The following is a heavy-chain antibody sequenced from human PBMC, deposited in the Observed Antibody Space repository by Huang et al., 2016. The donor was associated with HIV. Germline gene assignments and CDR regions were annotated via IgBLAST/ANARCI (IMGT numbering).Heavy chain of an antibody. Sequence: QVQLQQWGAGLLKPSETLSLTCSLDSGSLSGNFWGWIRQSPREGLEWIGDVSGSGSAQYNPSLKSRVTISRDMSKNQFSLKVTSVTAADTGIYYCVRGARKMVDKTRAFDSWGQGTMVTVSS. CDR1: SGSLSGNF. D-gene: IGHD2-15*01. J-gene: IGHJ3*02. V-gene: IGHV4-34*01. CDR3: VRGARKMVDKTRAFDS. CDR2: VSGSGSA.